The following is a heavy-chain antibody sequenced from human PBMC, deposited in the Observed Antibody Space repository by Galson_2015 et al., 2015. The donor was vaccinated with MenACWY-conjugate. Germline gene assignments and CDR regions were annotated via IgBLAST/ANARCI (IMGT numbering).Heavy chain of an antibody. CDR1: GFTFRNNA. Sequence: SLRLSSAVSGFTFRNNAMSWVCEAPGPGLEWESGVHVGGDVTAYADSVKGRFTISRDNSKNTVSLQMNRLRVEDTAVYYCTKDEIVGDGFWDFDFWGRGTLVTVSP. J-gene: IGHJ2*01. CDR3: TKDEIVGDGFWDFDF. D-gene: IGHD1-26*01. V-gene: IGHV3-23*01. CDR2: VHVGGDVT.